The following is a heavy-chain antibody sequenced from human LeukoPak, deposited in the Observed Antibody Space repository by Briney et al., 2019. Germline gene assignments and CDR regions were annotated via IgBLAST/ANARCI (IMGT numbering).Heavy chain of an antibody. CDR3: ARTTEAHSWQTRYYSYYMDV. CDR1: GGSINSSSYY. D-gene: IGHD6-13*01. Sequence: SETLSLTCTVSGGSINSSSYYWGWIRQSPGKGLEWIGSIHFSEITYYNPSLMSRVTLSVDTSRNQFSLKLSSVTAADTAVYYCARTTEAHSWQTRYYSYYMDVWGKGTTVTVSS. CDR2: IHFSEIT. V-gene: IGHV4-39*07. J-gene: IGHJ6*03.